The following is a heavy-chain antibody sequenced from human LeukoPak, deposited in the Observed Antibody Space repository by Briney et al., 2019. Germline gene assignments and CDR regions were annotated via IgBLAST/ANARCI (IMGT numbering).Heavy chain of an antibody. Sequence: SVKVSCKASGGTFSSYAISWVRQAPGQGLEWMGGIIPIFGTANYAQKFQGRVTITADESTSTAYMELSSLRSEDTAVYYCARASSSSWYGPFSGNWFDPWGQGTLVTVSS. CDR2: IIPIFGTA. CDR1: GGTFSSYA. V-gene: IGHV1-69*13. J-gene: IGHJ5*02. CDR3: ARASSSSWYGPFSGNWFDP. D-gene: IGHD6-13*01.